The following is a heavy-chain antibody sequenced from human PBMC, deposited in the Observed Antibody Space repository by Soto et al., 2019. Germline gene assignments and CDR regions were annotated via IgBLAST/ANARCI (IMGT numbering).Heavy chain of an antibody. J-gene: IGHJ4*02. D-gene: IGHD3-10*01. CDR2: IYYSGRT. Sequence: QVQLQESGPGLVKPSQTLSLTCTVSGGSISSANYYWSWIRQHPGKGLEWIGYIYYSGRTYYNPSLKSRVTISVDPSKKQFYLKLSSVTAAATAVYYCARYGSGSYYPTTFDYWGQGTLVTVSS. CDR3: ARYGSGSYYPTTFDY. V-gene: IGHV4-31*03. CDR1: GGSISSANYY.